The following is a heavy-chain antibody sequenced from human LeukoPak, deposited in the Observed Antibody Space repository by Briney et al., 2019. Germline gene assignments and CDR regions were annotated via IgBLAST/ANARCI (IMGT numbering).Heavy chain of an antibody. D-gene: IGHD5-18*01. CDR2: INHSGST. CDR3: ARDTAMATKGFDY. Sequence: SETLSLTCAVYGGSFSGYYWSWIRQPPGKGLEWIGEINHSGSTNYNPSLKSRVTISVDTSKNQFSLKLSSVTAADTAVYYCARDTAMATKGFDYWGQGTLVTVSS. V-gene: IGHV4-34*01. CDR1: GGSFSGYY. J-gene: IGHJ4*02.